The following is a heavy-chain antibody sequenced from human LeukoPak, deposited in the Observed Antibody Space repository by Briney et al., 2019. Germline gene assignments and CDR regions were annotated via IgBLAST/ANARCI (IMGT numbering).Heavy chain of an antibody. CDR2: INTDGSST. CDR1: GFTFSSYW. CDR3: VRVARQLTGY. D-gene: IGHD3-9*01. V-gene: IGHV3-74*01. J-gene: IGHJ4*02. Sequence: GGSLRLSCAASGFTFSSYWMHWVRQAPGKGLVWVSRINTDGSSTSYADSVKGRFTISRDNAKNTLYLQMNSLRVEDTATYYCVRVARQLTGYWGQGTLVTVSS.